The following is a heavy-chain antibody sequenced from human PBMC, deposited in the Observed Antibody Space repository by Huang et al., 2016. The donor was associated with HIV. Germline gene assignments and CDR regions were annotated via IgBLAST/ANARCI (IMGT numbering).Heavy chain of an antibody. Sequence: QIQLAQSGAEVKKPGASVKVSCKASGYTFTNYDINWVRHASVLGIKWMGWMNPKSGNVGYTKKFQGRVAILRNSSRNTAYLEVTSLTSEDTAVYYCARGFGINYNHEAFDVWGQGTMVTVSS. V-gene: IGHV1-8*01. CDR2: MNPKSGNV. CDR3: ARGFGINYNHEAFDV. J-gene: IGHJ3*01. CDR1: GYTFTNYD. D-gene: IGHD3-10*01.